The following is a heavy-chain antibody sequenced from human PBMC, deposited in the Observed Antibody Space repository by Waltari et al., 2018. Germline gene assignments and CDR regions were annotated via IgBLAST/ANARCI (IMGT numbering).Heavy chain of an antibody. J-gene: IGHJ5*02. V-gene: IGHV4-34*01. D-gene: IGHD3-10*01. CDR2: INHSGST. Sequence: QVQLQQWGAGLLKPSETLSLTCAVYGGSFSGYYWSWIRQPPGKGLEWIGEINHSGSTHENRALKSRVTRSVDTSKNQFSLKLSSVTAADTAVYYCARGSTLTYYYGSGSYIPPYLRFDPWGQGTLVTVSS. CDR3: ARGSTLTYYYGSGSYIPPYLRFDP. CDR1: GGSFSGYY.